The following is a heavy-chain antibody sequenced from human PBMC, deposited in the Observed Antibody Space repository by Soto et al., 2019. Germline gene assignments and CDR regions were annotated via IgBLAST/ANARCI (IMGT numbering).Heavy chain of an antibody. CDR1: GYTFTSYY. V-gene: IGHV1-46*03. J-gene: IGHJ5*02. Sequence: GASVKVSCKASGYTFTSYYMHWVRQAPGQGLEWTGIINPSGGSTSYAQKFQGRVTMTRDTSTSTVYMELSSLRSEDTAVYYCARDGARCSGGSCFSLRAPGWFDPWGQGTLVTVSS. CDR3: ARDGARCSGGSCFSLRAPGWFDP. D-gene: IGHD2-15*01. CDR2: INPSGGST.